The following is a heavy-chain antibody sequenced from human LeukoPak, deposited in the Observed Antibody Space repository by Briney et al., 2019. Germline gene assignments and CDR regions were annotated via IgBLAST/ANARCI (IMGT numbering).Heavy chain of an antibody. J-gene: IGHJ4*02. CDR1: GFTFSSYR. Sequence: GGPLRLSCAASGFTFSSYRMHGVRQAPGKGLGWVSRINSDGSSTSYADCVKGRFTISRDNAKNTLYLQMNSLRAEHTAVYYCARYYWQLAPGDYWGQGTLVTVRS. CDR3: ARYYWQLAPGDY. CDR2: INSDGSST. D-gene: IGHD6-6*01. V-gene: IGHV3-74*01.